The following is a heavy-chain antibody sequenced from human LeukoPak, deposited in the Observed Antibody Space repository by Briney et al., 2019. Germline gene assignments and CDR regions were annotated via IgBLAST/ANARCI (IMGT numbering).Heavy chain of an antibody. J-gene: IGHJ5*02. Sequence: SETLSLTCSVSGGSVSSSNFYWGWVRQAPGKGLEWIGSFYFSGSSFHNPSLKSRVLMSGDKSKNHLSLKLRSVTAADTAVYYCARDSNIVVVTAMGWFDPWGQGTLVTVSS. CDR2: FYFSGSS. D-gene: IGHD2-21*02. CDR1: GGSVSSSNFY. CDR3: ARDSNIVVVTAMGWFDP. V-gene: IGHV4-39*07.